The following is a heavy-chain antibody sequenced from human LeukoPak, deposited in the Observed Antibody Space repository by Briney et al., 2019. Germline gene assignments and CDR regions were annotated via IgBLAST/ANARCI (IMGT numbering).Heavy chain of an antibody. V-gene: IGHV3-48*01. CDR2: ISSSSSTI. Sequence: PGGSLRLSCAASGFTFSSYSMNWVRQAPGKGLEWVSYISSSSSTIYYAGSVKGRFTISRDNAKNSLYLQMNSLRAEDTAVYYCARDSCSSTSCYPDYWGQGTLVTVSS. J-gene: IGHJ4*02. CDR3: ARDSCSSTSCYPDY. D-gene: IGHD2-2*01. CDR1: GFTFSSYS.